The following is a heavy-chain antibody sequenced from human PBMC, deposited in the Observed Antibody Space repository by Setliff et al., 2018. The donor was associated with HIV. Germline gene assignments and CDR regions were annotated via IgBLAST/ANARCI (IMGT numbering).Heavy chain of an antibody. D-gene: IGHD6-6*01. CDR3: TRELNGHTSSHYYFGLDV. CDR1: GFTFSSYS. Sequence: GGSLRLSCAASGFTFSSYSMNWVRQAPGKGLEWVSYITSTGSTIFYADSVKGRFTISRDNDKNSVHLQMTSLRAEDTAVYYCTRELNGHTSSHYYFGLDVWGQGTTVTVSS. V-gene: IGHV3-48*01. CDR2: ITSTGSTI. J-gene: IGHJ6*02.